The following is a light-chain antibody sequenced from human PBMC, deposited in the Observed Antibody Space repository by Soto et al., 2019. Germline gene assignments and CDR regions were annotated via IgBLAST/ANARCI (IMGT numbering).Light chain of an antibody. CDR1: SSNIGNNY. Sequence: QSVLTQPPSASGTPGQRVSISCSGSSSNIGNNYVYWYQHLPGTAPTLVIYRNNQRPSGVPDRFSGSKSGTSASLAISGLRSEDEADYYCSSWDDSLIDVVFGGGTKLTVL. CDR2: RNN. J-gene: IGLJ2*01. V-gene: IGLV1-47*01. CDR3: SSWDDSLIDVV.